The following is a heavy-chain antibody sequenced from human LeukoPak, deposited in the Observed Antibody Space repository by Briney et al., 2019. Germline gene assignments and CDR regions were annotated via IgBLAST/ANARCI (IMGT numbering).Heavy chain of an antibody. V-gene: IGHV1-24*01. Sequence: ASVKVSCKVSGYTLTELSMHWVRQAPGKGLEWMGGFDPEDGETIYAQKFQGRVTMTEDTSTDTAYMELSSLRSEDTAVYHCATGPISSGWNWFDPWGQGTLVTVSS. CDR1: GYTLTELS. J-gene: IGHJ5*02. CDR3: ATGPISSGWNWFDP. CDR2: FDPEDGET. D-gene: IGHD6-19*01.